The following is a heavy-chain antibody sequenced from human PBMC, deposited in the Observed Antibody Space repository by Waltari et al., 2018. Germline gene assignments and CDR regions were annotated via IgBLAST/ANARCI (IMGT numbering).Heavy chain of an antibody. D-gene: IGHD6-19*01. Sequence: MSWVRQAAGKGLEWVANIKQDGSEKYYVDSVKGRFTISRDNAQNSLYLQMNSLRAEDTAVYYCTRNIAMAGFDYWGQGTLVTVSS. CDR2: IKQDGSEK. V-gene: IGHV3-7*01. CDR3: TRNIAMAGFDY. J-gene: IGHJ4*02.